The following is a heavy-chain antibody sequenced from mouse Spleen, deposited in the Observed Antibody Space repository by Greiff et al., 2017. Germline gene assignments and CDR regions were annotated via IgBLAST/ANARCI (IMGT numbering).Heavy chain of an antibody. V-gene: IGHV1-42*01. D-gene: IGHD2-1*01. J-gene: IGHJ4*01. CDR3: ARGDGNYGSYAMDY. CDR2: INPSTGGT. CDR1: GYSFTGYY. Sequence: VQLQQSGPELVKPGASVKISCKASGYSFTGYYMNWVKQSPEKSLEWIGEINPSTGGTTYNQKFKAKATLTVDKSSSTAYMQLKSLTSEDSAVYYCARGDGNYGSYAMDYWGQGTSVTVSS.